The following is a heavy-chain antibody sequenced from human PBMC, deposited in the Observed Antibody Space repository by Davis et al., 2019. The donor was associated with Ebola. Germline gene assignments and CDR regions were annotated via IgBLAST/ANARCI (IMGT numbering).Heavy chain of an antibody. Sequence: AASVKVSCKVSGYTLTELSMHWVRQAPGQGLEWMGGFDPEDGETIYAQKFQGRVTMTEDTSTDTAYMELSSLRSEDTAVYYCATPRVVPAAKTYSYYYGMDVWGQGTTVTVSS. V-gene: IGHV1-24*01. CDR2: FDPEDGET. J-gene: IGHJ6*02. CDR3: ATPRVVPAAKTYSYYYGMDV. CDR1: GYTLTELS. D-gene: IGHD2-2*01.